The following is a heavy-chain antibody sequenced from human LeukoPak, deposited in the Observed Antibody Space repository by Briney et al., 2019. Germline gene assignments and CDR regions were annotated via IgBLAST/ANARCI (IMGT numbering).Heavy chain of an antibody. CDR2: IDYSGST. V-gene: IGHV4-59*12. J-gene: IGHJ5*02. CDR1: GDSISNFY. CDR3: VRDGETYSSSWFWFDP. D-gene: IGHD6-13*01. Sequence: SETLSLTCSVSGDSISNFYWSWIRQPPGKGLEWIGYIDYSGSTSYNPSLKSRVTISIDTSKNQFSLKLSSVTAADTAVYYCVRDGETYSSSWFWFDPWGQGTLVTVSS.